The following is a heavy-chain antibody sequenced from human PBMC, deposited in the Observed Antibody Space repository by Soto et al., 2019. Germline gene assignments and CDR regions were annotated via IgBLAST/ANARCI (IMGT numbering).Heavy chain of an antibody. J-gene: IGHJ5*02. D-gene: IGHD3-3*01. CDR2: INSDGSST. Sequence: GGSLRLSCAASGFTFSSYWMHWVRQAPGKGLVWVSRINSDGSSTSYADSVKGRFTISRDNAKNTLYLQMNSLRAEDTAVYYCARDTGITIFGVVIGWPLELYWFDPWGQGTLVTVSS. CDR3: ARDTGITIFGVVIGWPLELYWFDP. CDR1: GFTFSSYW. V-gene: IGHV3-74*01.